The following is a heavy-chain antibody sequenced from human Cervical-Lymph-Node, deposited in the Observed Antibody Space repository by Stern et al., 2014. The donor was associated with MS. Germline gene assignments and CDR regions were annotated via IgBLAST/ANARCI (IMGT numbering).Heavy chain of an antibody. CDR2: INTGSGNT. D-gene: IGHD3-22*01. CDR1: GYTFTSYT. CDR3: ARETAPAGLDY. V-gene: IGHV1-3*04. Sequence: QVQLLQPGAEVKKPGASVKVPCKASGYTFTSYTMHWVRQAPGQRLEWMGWINTGSGNTKYSQKFQGRVTITRDTSASTAYMELSSLRSEDTAVYYCARETAPAGLDYWGQGTLVTVSS. J-gene: IGHJ4*02.